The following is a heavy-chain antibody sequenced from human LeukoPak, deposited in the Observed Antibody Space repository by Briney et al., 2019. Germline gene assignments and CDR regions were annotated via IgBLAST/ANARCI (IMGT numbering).Heavy chain of an antibody. CDR3: AKDLIYYYDSSGYYHPDAFDI. D-gene: IGHD3-22*01. V-gene: IGHV3-23*01. J-gene: IGHJ3*02. CDR2: ISASGGST. CDR1: GFTFSSYA. Sequence: PGGSLRLSCAASGFTFSSYAMSWVRQAPGKGLEWVSAISASGGSTYYADSVKGRFTISRDNSKNTLFLQMNSLRAEDTAVYYCAKDLIYYYDSSGYYHPDAFDIWGQGTMVTVSS.